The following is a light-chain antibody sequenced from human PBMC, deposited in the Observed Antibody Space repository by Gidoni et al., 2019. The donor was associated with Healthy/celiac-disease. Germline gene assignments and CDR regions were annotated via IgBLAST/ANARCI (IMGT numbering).Light chain of an antibody. CDR1: QSVRSY. CDR3: QQYNNWPPWT. V-gene: IGKV3-15*01. Sequence: EIVMTQSPATLSASPGERATLSCRASQSVRSYLAWYQQKPGQAPRLLIYGASTRATGIPARFSGSGSGTEFTLTISSLQSEDFALYYCQQYNNWPPWTFGQGTKVEI. J-gene: IGKJ1*01. CDR2: GAS.